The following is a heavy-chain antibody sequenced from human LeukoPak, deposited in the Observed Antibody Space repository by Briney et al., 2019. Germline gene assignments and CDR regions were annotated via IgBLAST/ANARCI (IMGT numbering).Heavy chain of an antibody. Sequence: SVKVSCQASGGTFISYAISWVRQAPGQGLEWMGGIIPIFGTANYAQKFQGRVTITADEHTSTAYMELSSLRSEDTAVYYCARDLFEHYYGSGSLTYWGQGTLVTVSS. CDR2: IIPIFGTA. CDR3: ARDLFEHYYGSGSLTY. J-gene: IGHJ4*02. D-gene: IGHD3-10*01. V-gene: IGHV1-69*01. CDR1: GGTFISYA.